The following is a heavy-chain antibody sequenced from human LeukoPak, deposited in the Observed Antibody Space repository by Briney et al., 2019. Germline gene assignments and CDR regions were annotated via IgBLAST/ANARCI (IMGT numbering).Heavy chain of an antibody. V-gene: IGHV3-66*01. J-gene: IGHJ4*02. D-gene: IGHD2/OR15-2a*01. CDR2: IHKDGSP. CDR3: ARVRVIEAGRYHFDC. CDR1: GFSVSSNY. Sequence: AGGSLRLSCAASGFSVSSNYMTWVRQAPGKGLQWVSVIHKDGSPCYGDSVKGRFTISRDNSKNALYLQMNSLRGEDTAIYYCARVRVIEAGRYHFDCWGQGTLVTVPS.